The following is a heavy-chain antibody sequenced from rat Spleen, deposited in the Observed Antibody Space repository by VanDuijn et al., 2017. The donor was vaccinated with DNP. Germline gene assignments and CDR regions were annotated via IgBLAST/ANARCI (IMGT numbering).Heavy chain of an antibody. D-gene: IGHD1-2*01. CDR1: GFSLTNYG. Sequence: QVQLKESGPGLVQPSRTLSLTCTVSGFSLTNYGVSWVRQPPGKGLAWIAAKGGGGSTDYNSASKTRPRISRDTSKSQVLLEMNSLQTEDTAMYFCARWHLYLSYFDYWGQGVMVTVSS. V-gene: IGHV2-16*01. CDR3: ARWHLYLSYFDY. J-gene: IGHJ2*01. CDR2: KGGGGST.